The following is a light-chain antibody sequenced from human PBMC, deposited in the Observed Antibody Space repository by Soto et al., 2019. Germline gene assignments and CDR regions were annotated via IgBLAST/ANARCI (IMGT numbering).Light chain of an antibody. CDR1: QSVDSK. CDR2: GAS. V-gene: IGKV3-15*01. J-gene: IGKJ1*01. CDR3: QHYSTCLWT. Sequence: EIVMTQSPATLSVSPGERATLSCRASQSVDSKLAWYQQKPGQGPRLLIYGASSRATGIPARFSGSGSGTEFTRTISSLQSEDFAVYYCQHYSTCLWTFGQGTKVEIK.